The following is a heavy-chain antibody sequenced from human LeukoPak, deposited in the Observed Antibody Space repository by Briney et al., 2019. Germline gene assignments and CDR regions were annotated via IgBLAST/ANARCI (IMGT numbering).Heavy chain of an antibody. V-gene: IGHV4-59*02. CDR3: ARTYGSGRYNWFDP. J-gene: IGHJ5*02. CDR1: GGSVSSYH. D-gene: IGHD3-10*01. Sequence: SETLSLTCTVSGGSVSSYHWSWIRQPPGKGLEWIGYIYDSGSTSYNPSLKSRVTISVHMSNNQFSLKLGSVTTADTAVYFCARTYGSGRYNWFDPWGQGTLVTVSS. CDR2: IYDSGST.